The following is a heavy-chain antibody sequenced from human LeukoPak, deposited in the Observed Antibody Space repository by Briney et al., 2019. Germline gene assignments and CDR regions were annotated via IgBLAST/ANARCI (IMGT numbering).Heavy chain of an antibody. CDR3: ARYEYLEQEYSRSSGGY. V-gene: IGHV1-2*06. Sequence: GASVKVSCEASVYTFTGYYMHWVRQAPGQGLEWMGRINPNSGGTNYAQKFQGRVTMTRDTSISTAYMELSRLRSDDTAVYYCARYEYLEQEYSRSSGGYWGQGTLVTVSS. CDR1: VYTFTGYY. D-gene: IGHD6-6*01. CDR2: INPNSGGT. J-gene: IGHJ4*02.